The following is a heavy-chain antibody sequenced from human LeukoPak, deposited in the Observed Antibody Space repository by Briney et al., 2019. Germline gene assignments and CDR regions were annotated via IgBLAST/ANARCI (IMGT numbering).Heavy chain of an antibody. J-gene: IGHJ4*02. CDR3: ARDYQNY. CDR1: GFTFSDYW. Sequence: GGSLRLSCAASGFTFSDYWMSWVRQAPGRGLEWVASIKEDASEKQYVDSVKGRFTISRDNAKNSLYLQMNSLRAEDTAVYYCARDYQNYWGQGTLVTVSS. V-gene: IGHV3-7*01. CDR2: IKEDASEK. D-gene: IGHD2/OR15-2a*01.